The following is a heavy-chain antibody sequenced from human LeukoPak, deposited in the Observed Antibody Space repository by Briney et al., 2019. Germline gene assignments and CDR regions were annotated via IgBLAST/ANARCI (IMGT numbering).Heavy chain of an antibody. Sequence: ASVKVSCKASGYTFSGYYMNWVRQAPGQGLEWMGWINPNSGGTNYAQKFQSRVTMTRDTSISTVYMELSRLRSDDTAVYYCARDREAVGVSEYWGQGTLVTVSA. CDR3: ARDREAVGVSEY. V-gene: IGHV1-2*02. J-gene: IGHJ4*02. CDR1: GYTFSGYY. CDR2: INPNSGGT. D-gene: IGHD6-13*01.